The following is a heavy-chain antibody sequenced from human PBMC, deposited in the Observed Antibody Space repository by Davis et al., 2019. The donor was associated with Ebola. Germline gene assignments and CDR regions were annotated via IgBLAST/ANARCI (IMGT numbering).Heavy chain of an antibody. CDR3: ARDRDGEGNWYFDL. V-gene: IGHV3-66*02. CDR1: GFIVRNYH. D-gene: IGHD4-17*01. J-gene: IGHJ2*01. CDR2: LYRGGPT. Sequence: GGSLRLSCAASGFIVRNYHISWVRQAPGKGLEWVSVLYRGGPTHYADSVKGRFTISRDNSKSTLYLQVNSLRSEDTAFYYCARDRDGEGNWYFDLWGRGTLVTVSS.